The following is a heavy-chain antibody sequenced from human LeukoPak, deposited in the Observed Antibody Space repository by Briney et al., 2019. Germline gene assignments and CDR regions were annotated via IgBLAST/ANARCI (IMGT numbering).Heavy chain of an antibody. V-gene: IGHV1-18*01. CDR1: GYIFTDYA. J-gene: IGHJ4*02. D-gene: IGHD3-22*01. CDR3: AKLMDNNYDGSAFDH. Sequence: ASVKVSCKTSGYIFTDYAIVWVRQAPGQGLKWIGWVGTYDGKTNYAQEVQDRVTMTTDTSASTAYVELRGLISADTALYYCAKLMDNNYDGSAFDHWGQGTLVTVSS. CDR2: VGTYDGKT.